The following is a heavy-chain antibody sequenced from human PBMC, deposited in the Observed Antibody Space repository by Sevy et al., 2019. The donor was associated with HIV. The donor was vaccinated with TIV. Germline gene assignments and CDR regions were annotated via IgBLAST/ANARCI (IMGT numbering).Heavy chain of an antibody. D-gene: IGHD3-22*01. CDR3: TATPLYYYDSSGSQPPLDY. J-gene: IGHJ4*02. CDR1: GFTFSNAW. CDR2: IKSKTDGGTT. Sequence: GGSLRLSCAASGFTFSNAWMSWVRQAPGKGLEWVGRIKSKTDGGTTDYAAPVKGRFTISRDDSKITPYLQMNSLKTEDTAVYYCTATPLYYYDSSGSQPPLDYWGQGTLVTVSS. V-gene: IGHV3-15*01.